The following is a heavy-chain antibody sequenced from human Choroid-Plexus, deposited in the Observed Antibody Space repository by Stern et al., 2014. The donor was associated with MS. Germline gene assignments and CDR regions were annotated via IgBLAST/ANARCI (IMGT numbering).Heavy chain of an antibody. J-gene: IGHJ5*02. CDR2: VSYDGSNK. V-gene: IGHV3-30*18. CDR3: AKDRQYLTYFFDH. CDR1: GFTLGSCA. D-gene: IGHD2/OR15-2a*01. Sequence: QVQLVQSGGGVVQPGRPLRLSCVASGFTLGSCAMHWVRQAPGKGLEWVAGVSYDGSNKYYADSVKGRFTISRDNSQNTLYMQMSSLRPEDTAVYYCAKDRQYLTYFFDHWGQRSLVTVSS.